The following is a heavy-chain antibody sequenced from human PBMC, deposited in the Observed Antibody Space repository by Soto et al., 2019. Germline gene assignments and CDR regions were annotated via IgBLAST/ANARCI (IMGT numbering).Heavy chain of an antibody. CDR1: GGSFSGYY. CDR3: ARGRRIQLWLRADFDY. CDR2: INHSGST. D-gene: IGHD5-18*01. J-gene: IGHJ4*02. V-gene: IGHV4-34*01. Sequence: SETLSLTCAVYGGSFSGYYWSWIRQPPGKGLEWIGEINHSGSTNYNPSLKSRVTISVDTSENQFSLKLSSVTAADTAVYYCARGRRIQLWLRADFDYWGQGTLVTVFS.